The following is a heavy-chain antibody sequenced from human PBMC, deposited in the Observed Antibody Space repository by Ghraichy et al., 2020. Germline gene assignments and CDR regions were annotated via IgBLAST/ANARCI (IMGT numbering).Heavy chain of an antibody. Sequence: GGSLRLSCAASGFTFSSYGMHWVRQAPGKGLEWVAVIWYDGSNKYYADSVKGRFTISRDNSKNTLYLQMNSLRAEDTAVYYCARNRLSTAMVTPADYWGQGTLVTVSS. D-gene: IGHD5-18*01. CDR3: ARNRLSTAMVTPADY. CDR2: IWYDGSNK. CDR1: GFTFSSYG. J-gene: IGHJ4*02. V-gene: IGHV3-33*01.